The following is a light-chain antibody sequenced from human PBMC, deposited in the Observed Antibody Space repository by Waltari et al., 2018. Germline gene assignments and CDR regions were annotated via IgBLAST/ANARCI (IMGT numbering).Light chain of an antibody. Sequence: DIVMTQSPDSLAVSLGETATINCKSNQSISSKFNYKSYLAWFQQKPGQPPRLLIYWASTQESGVPGRFSGSGSGTDFTLTISDLQAEDVALYYCQQFYDSQLTFGGGTKVEI. V-gene: IGKV4-1*01. CDR3: QQFYDSQLT. CDR1: QSISSKFNYKSY. J-gene: IGKJ4*01. CDR2: WAS.